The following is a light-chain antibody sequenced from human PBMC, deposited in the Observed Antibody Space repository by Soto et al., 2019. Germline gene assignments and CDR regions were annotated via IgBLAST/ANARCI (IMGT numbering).Light chain of an antibody. CDR3: QQYYSYPRT. CDR2: GAF. J-gene: IGKJ1*01. V-gene: IGKV3-15*01. Sequence: EIVMTQSPVTLSVSPGERVTLSFRASQSVSSNLAWYQQKPGQAPSLLIYGAFTRATGIPARFSGTGSGTDFTLTISCLQSEDFATYYCQQYYSYPRTFGQGTKVDIK. CDR1: QSVSSN.